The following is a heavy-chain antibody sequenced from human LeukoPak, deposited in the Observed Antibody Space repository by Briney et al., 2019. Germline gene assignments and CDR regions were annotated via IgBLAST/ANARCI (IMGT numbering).Heavy chain of an antibody. CDR3: ARDLAARSLWDY. CDR1: GGSISSYY. CDR2: INHSGST. J-gene: IGHJ4*01. Sequence: PSETLSLTCTVSGGSISSYYWSWIRQPPGKGLEWIGEINHSGSTNYNPSLKSRVTISVDTSKNQFSLKLSSVTAADTAVYYCARDLAARSLWDYWGQEPWSPSPQ. D-gene: IGHD6-6*01. V-gene: IGHV4-34*01.